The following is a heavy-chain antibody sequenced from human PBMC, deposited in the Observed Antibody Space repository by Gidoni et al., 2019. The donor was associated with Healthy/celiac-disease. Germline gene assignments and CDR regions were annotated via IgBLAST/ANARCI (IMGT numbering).Heavy chain of an antibody. V-gene: IGHV3-23*01. Sequence: EVQLLESGGGLVQPGGSLRRSCAASGFTFSSYAMSWVRQAPGKGLEWVSAISGSGGSTYYADSVKGRFTISRDNSKNTLYLQMNSLRAEDTAVYYCAKDWGLYRVTVNTFDYWGQGTLVTVSS. CDR2: ISGSGGST. CDR3: AKDWGLYRVTVNTFDY. CDR1: GFTFSSYA. J-gene: IGHJ4*02. D-gene: IGHD4-17*01.